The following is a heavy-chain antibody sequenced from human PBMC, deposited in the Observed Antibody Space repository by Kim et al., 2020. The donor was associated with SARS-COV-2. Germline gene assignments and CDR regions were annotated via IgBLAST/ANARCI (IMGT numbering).Heavy chain of an antibody. CDR1: GYTFTSYD. V-gene: IGHV1-18*01. CDR2: ISAYNGNT. Sequence: ASVKVSCKASGYTFTSYDISWVRQAPGQGLEWMGWISAYNGNTNYAQKLQGRVTMTTDTSTSTSYMELRSLRSDDTAVYYCAREAVAGILGYWGQGTLVTVSS. J-gene: IGHJ4*02. D-gene: IGHD6-19*01. CDR3: AREAVAGILGY.